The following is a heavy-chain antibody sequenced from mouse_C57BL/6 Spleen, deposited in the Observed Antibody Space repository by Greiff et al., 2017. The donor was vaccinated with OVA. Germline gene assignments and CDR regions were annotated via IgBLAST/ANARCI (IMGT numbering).Heavy chain of an antibody. CDR1: GFTFSSYA. D-gene: IGHD2-4*01. CDR2: ISDGGSYT. CDR3: ARGGVYDYDGYYFDY. J-gene: IGHJ2*01. V-gene: IGHV5-4*03. Sequence: EVKLVESGGGLVKPGGSLKLSCAASGFTFSSYAMSWVRQTPEKRLEWVATISDGGSYTYYPDNVKGRFTISRDNAKNNLYLQMSHLKSEDTAMYYCARGGVYDYDGYYFDYWGQGTTLTVSS.